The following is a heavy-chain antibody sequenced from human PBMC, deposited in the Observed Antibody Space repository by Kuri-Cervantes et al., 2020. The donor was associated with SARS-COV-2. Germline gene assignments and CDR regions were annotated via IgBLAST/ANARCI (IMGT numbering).Heavy chain of an antibody. CDR3: ATDGGYFGTSDYPN. D-gene: IGHD3/OR15-3a*01. CDR1: GFTFSSYS. J-gene: IGHJ4*02. Sequence: GESLKISCAASGFTFSSYSMNWVRQAPGKGLEWVGRIKSKSDGGTTDYASPVRGRFVISRDDSKGLQYLQMNSLKIEDTAIYYCATDGGYFGTSDYPNWGRGTLVTVSS. CDR2: IKSKSDGGTT. V-gene: IGHV3-15*01.